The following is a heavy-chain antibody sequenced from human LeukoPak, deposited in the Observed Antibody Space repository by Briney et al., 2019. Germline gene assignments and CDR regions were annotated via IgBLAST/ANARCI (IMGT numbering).Heavy chain of an antibody. CDR3: ARRYGSGSYVHFDY. D-gene: IGHD3-10*01. Sequence: GSLGLFCGGLGIPFCKYLVDRGRQGSGKGLEWVAHIKQDGSEKDYVDSVKGRFTISRDNAKNSLYLQMNSLRAEDTAVYYCARRYGSGSYVHFDYWGQGTLVTVSS. J-gene: IGHJ4*02. CDR1: IPFCKYL. CDR2: IKQDGSEK. V-gene: IGHV3-7*01.